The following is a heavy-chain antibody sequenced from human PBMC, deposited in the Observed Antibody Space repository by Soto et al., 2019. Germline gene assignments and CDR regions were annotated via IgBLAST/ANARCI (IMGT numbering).Heavy chain of an antibody. D-gene: IGHD5-18*01. CDR3: AGPGYSSQDY. J-gene: IGHJ4*02. Sequence: GVSLRLSCAASGFTFISVALSWFRQAPGKGLEWVSAISGSGDGTDYADSVKGRFTISRDNSKNTLYLQMNSLRAEDTAVYYCAGPGYSSQDYWGQGALVTVSS. V-gene: IGHV3-23*01. CDR2: ISGSGDGT. CDR1: GFTFISVA.